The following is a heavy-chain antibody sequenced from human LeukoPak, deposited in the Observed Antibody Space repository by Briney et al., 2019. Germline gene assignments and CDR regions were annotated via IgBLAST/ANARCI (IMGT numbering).Heavy chain of an antibody. CDR2: IYYNGIT. CDR3: VRHGNMWNYQGWFDP. CDR1: GGSISSYY. Sequence: KPSETLSLTCTVSGGSISSYYWSWFRQPPGKGLEWIGYIYYNGITNYNPSLKSRVTISVDTSKNQFSLKLTSVTAADTAVYYCVRHGNMWNYQGWFDPWGQGTLVTVSS. J-gene: IGHJ5*02. D-gene: IGHD1-7*01. V-gene: IGHV4-59*08.